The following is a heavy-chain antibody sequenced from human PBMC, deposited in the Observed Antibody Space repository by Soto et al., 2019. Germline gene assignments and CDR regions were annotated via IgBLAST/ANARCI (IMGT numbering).Heavy chain of an antibody. CDR1: GDSVSSNSAA. CDR3: ARDRKPAADDYYYYMDV. V-gene: IGHV6-1*01. D-gene: IGHD2-2*01. J-gene: IGHJ6*03. CDR2: RYYRSKWYN. Sequence: PSQTLSLICAISGDSVSSNSAAWNWIRQSPSRGLEWLGRRYYRSKWYNDYAVSVKSRITINPDTSKYQFSLQLNSVTPEDTAVYYCARDRKPAADDYYYYMDVWGKGTTVTVSS.